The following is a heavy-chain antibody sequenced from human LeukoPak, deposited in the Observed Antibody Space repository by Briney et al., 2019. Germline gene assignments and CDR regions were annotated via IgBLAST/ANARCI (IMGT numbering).Heavy chain of an antibody. J-gene: IGHJ4*02. CDR2: ITSDGAT. Sequence: GGSLRLSCAPSGLSATSNAMNWVRQAPGKGLEWVSAITSDGATLYGGSVKGRFAISRDNSRNTLYLQMNNLRAEDTALYYCATLYHDHGAYWGQGTLVTVSS. CDR1: GLSATSNA. CDR3: ATLYHDHGAY. V-gene: IGHV3-23*01. D-gene: IGHD4-17*01.